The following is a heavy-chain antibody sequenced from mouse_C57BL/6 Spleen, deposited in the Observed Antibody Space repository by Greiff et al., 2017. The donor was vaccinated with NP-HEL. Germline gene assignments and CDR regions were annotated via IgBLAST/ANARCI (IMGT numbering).Heavy chain of an antibody. J-gene: IGHJ2*01. CDR1: GYTFTDYY. D-gene: IGHD1-1*01. Sequence: EVQLQQSGPVLVKPGASVKMSCKASGYTFTDYYMNWVKQSHGKSLEWIGVINPYNGGTSYNQKFKGKATLTVDKSSSTAYMELNSLTSEDSAVYYCARPTTGGYFDYWGQGTTLTVSS. V-gene: IGHV1-19*01. CDR3: ARPTTGGYFDY. CDR2: INPYNGGT.